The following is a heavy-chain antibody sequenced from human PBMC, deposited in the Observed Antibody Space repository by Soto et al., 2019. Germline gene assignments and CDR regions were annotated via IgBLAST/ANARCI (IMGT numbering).Heavy chain of an antibody. Sequence: EVQLVESGGGLVKPGGSLRLSCAASGFTFSSYSMNWVRQAPGKGLEWVSSISSSSSYIYYADSVKGRFTISRDNAKNSLYLQMNSLRAEDTAVYYCAREPKYCSGGSCHQDAFDIWGQGTMVTVSS. CDR2: ISSSSSYI. CDR1: GFTFSSYS. V-gene: IGHV3-21*01. CDR3: AREPKYCSGGSCHQDAFDI. J-gene: IGHJ3*02. D-gene: IGHD2-15*01.